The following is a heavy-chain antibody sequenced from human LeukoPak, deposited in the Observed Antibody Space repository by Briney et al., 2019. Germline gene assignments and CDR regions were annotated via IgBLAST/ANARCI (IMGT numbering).Heavy chain of an antibody. J-gene: IGHJ5*02. CDR1: GGTFSSYA. D-gene: IGHD6-13*01. Sequence: SVKVSCKASGGTFSSYAISWVRQAPGQGLEWMGGIIPIFGTANYARKFQGRATITADESTSTAYMELSSLRSEDTAVYYCARLTMEGINWFDPWGQGTLVTVSS. CDR3: ARLTMEGINWFDP. CDR2: IIPIFGTA. V-gene: IGHV1-69*13.